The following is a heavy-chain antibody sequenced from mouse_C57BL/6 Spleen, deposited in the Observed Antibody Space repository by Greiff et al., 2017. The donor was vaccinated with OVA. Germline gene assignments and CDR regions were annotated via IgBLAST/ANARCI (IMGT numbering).Heavy chain of an antibody. CDR1: GYSITSGYY. D-gene: IGHD1-1*01. CDR2: ISYDGSN. CDR3: ARARGSTPWYFDV. V-gene: IGHV3-6*01. J-gene: IGHJ1*03. Sequence: VQLQQSGPGLVKPSQSLSLSCSVTGYSITSGYYWNWIRQFPGNKLEWMGYISYDGSNNYNPSLKNQISITRDTSNNQFFLKLNSVTTEDAATYYCARARGSTPWYFDVWGTGTTVTVSS.